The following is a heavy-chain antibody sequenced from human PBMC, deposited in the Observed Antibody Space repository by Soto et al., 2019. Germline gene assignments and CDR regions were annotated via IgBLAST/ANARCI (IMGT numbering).Heavy chain of an antibody. J-gene: IGHJ4*02. CDR2: ISAYNGNT. D-gene: IGHD3-9*01. CDR3: ARDVAPYDGLRYFDWLLSRVGNDY. CDR1: GYTFTSYG. Sequence: ASVKVSCKASGYTFTSYGISWVRQAPGQGLEWMGWISAYNGNTNYAQKLQGRVTMTTDTSTSPAYMELRSLRSDDTAVYYCARDVAPYDGLRYFDWLLSRVGNDYWGQGTLVTVSS. V-gene: IGHV1-18*01.